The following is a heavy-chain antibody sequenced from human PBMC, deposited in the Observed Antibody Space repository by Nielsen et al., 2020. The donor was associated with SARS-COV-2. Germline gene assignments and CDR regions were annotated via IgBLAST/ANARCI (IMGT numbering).Heavy chain of an antibody. D-gene: IGHD2-2*01. Sequence: GGSLRLSCAASGFTFSSYWMSWVRQAPGKGLEWVANIKQDGSEKYYVDSVKGRFTISRDNAKNSLYLQMNSLRDEDTAVYYCAKTGDYFVVVPTATLDVWGRGTTVTVSS. CDR2: IKQDGSEK. J-gene: IGHJ6*02. CDR3: AKTGDYFVVVPTATLDV. V-gene: IGHV3-7*05. CDR1: GFTFSSYW.